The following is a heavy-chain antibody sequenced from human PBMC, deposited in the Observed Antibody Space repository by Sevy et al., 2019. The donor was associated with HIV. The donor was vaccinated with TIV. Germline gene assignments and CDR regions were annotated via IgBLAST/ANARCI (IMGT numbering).Heavy chain of an antibody. CDR1: GFTFSSYS. Sequence: GGSLRLSCAASGFTFSSYSMNWVRQAPGKGLEWVSSISSSSSYIYYAVSVKGRFTISRDNAKNSLYLQMNSLRAEDTAVYYCARDRSKTPWRYDSSGYYRGDAFDIWGQGTMVTVSS. D-gene: IGHD3-22*01. CDR3: ARDRSKTPWRYDSSGYYRGDAFDI. CDR2: ISSSSSYI. V-gene: IGHV3-21*01. J-gene: IGHJ3*02.